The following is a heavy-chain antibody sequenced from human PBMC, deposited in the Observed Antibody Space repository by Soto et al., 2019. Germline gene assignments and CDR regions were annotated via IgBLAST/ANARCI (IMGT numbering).Heavy chain of an antibody. CDR3: AKNPAARVDY. Sequence: WWSLRLSCSASVFTFSSYAMSWVRQAPGKGLEWVSAISGSGGSTYYADSVKGRFTISRDNSKNTLYLQMNSLRAEDTAVYYCAKNPAARVDYWGQGTLVTVSS. D-gene: IGHD6-6*01. CDR2: ISGSGGST. CDR1: VFTFSSYA. V-gene: IGHV3-23*01. J-gene: IGHJ4*02.